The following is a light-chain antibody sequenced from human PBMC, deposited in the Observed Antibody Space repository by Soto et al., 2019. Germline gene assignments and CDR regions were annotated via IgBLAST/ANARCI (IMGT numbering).Light chain of an antibody. CDR2: NFS. J-gene: IGKJ3*01. V-gene: IGKV2-30*01. CDR1: QSLEKSDGNTY. CDR3: MLVTRWTPAFT. Sequence: DVVMTQSPLSLPVTLGQPASISCSSSQSLEKSDGNTYLNWLQQRPGQSPRRIIYNFSYRDSGVPDRFSGSGSGTDVTLKISRVEAEDVGLYYCMLVTRWTPAFTFGPVTKLDIK.